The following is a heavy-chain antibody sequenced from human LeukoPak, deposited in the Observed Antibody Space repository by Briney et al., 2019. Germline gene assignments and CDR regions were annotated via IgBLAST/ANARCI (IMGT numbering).Heavy chain of an antibody. V-gene: IGHV1-46*01. Sequence: ASVKVSCKASGYTFARYYIHWVRQAPGQGLEWMGIINPSGGSTRFAQKFQGRVTMTRDTSTSTVYMELSSLRSDDTAVYYCARGGYYDSSGSFDPWGQGTLVTVSS. J-gene: IGHJ5*02. CDR1: GYTFARYY. CDR2: INPSGGST. D-gene: IGHD3-22*01. CDR3: ARGGYYDSSGSFDP.